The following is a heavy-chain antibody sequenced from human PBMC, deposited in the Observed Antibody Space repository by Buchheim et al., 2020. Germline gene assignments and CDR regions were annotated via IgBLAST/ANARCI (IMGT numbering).Heavy chain of an antibody. J-gene: IGHJ4*02. CDR3: ARDKWESYCSTMTCSTFDW. Sequence: QVQLVESGGGVVQPGRSLRLSCAASGFNFNTYGFHWVRQAPGKGLEWLAGIWYDGSKAFYADSVKGRFTISKDNSKNTVYLQMNRLRGEDTALYYCARDKWESYCSTMTCSTFDWWGQGTL. CDR1: GFNFNTYG. D-gene: IGHD2-2*01. V-gene: IGHV3-33*08. CDR2: IWYDGSKA.